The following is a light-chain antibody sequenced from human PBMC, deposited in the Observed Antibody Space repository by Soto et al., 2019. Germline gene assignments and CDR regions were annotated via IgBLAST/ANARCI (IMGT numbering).Light chain of an antibody. Sequence: QSALTQPASVSGSPGQSITISCTGTSSDVGGYNYVSWYQQHPGKAPKLMIYEVSNRPSGVSNRFSGSKSGNTASLTISGLQAEDGADYYCSSYTSSRTLVFGGGTKPTVL. CDR1: SSDVGGYNY. V-gene: IGLV2-14*01. J-gene: IGLJ2*01. CDR3: SSYTSSRTLV. CDR2: EVS.